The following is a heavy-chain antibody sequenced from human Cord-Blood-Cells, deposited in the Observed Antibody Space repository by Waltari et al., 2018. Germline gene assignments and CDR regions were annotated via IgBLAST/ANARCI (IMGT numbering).Heavy chain of an antibody. CDR3: ASPLTGLWYFDL. V-gene: IGHV4-39*01. CDR2: IYYSGST. Sequence: QLQLQESGPGLVKPSETLSLTCTVSGGSTSSSSYYWGWIRQPPGKGLEWIGSIYYSGSTYYNPSLKSRVTISVDTSKNQFSLKLSSVTAADTAVYYCASPLTGLWYFDLWGRGTLVTVSS. J-gene: IGHJ2*01. D-gene: IGHD1-20*01. CDR1: GGSTSSSSYY.